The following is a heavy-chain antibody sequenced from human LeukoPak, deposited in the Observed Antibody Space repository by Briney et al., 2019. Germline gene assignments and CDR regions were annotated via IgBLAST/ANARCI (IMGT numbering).Heavy chain of an antibody. CDR2: INPNSGGT. V-gene: IGHV1-2*06. J-gene: IGHJ4*02. CDR1: GYTFTGYY. Sequence: GASVKVSCKASGYTFTGYYMHWVRHAPGQGLEWIGRINPNSGGTNYAKKFQGRVTMTRDTSISTAYMELSRLRSDDTAVYYCARETYYYDSSGYYYGYWGQGTLVTVSS. CDR3: ARETYYYDSSGYYYGY. D-gene: IGHD3-22*01.